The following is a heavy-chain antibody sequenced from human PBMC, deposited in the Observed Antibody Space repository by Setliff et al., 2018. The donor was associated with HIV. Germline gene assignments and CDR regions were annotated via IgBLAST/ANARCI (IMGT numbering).Heavy chain of an antibody. Sequence: ASVKVSCKVSGYTLTELSMHWVRQAPGKGLEWMGGFDPEDGETIYAQKFQGRVTMTEDTSTDTAYMELSSLRSEDTAVYYCAAAIFGVVITSLDYWGQGTLVTVSS. V-gene: IGHV1-24*01. CDR2: FDPEDGET. CDR1: GYTLTELS. D-gene: IGHD3-3*01. J-gene: IGHJ4*02. CDR3: AAAIFGVVITSLDY.